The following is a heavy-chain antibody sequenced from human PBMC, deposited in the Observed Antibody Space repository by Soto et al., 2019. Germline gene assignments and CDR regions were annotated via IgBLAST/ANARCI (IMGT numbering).Heavy chain of an antibody. Sequence: GGSLRLSFSAPGFTFSSYWMSWVLHAPLKLLERVASINQDGSEKYYVDSVKGRFTISRDNAKNSLYLQMNSLRADDTAVYYCASAPPAGFTYYDSWSGYYPPYYGMDVWGPGTTVTDSS. CDR3: ASAPPAGFTYYDSWSGYYPPYYGMDV. CDR1: GFTFSSYW. D-gene: IGHD3-3*01. V-gene: IGHV3-7*03. CDR2: INQDGSEK. J-gene: IGHJ6*02.